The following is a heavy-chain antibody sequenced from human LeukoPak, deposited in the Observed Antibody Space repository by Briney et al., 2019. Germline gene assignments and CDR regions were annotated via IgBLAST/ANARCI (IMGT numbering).Heavy chain of an antibody. Sequence: GESLKISCKGSGYSFTSYWIGWVRQRPGKGPEWMGIIYPGDSDTRYSPSFQGQVTISADKSISTAYLQWSSLKASDTAMYYCARQGSSGWLPLDYWGQGTLVTVSS. J-gene: IGHJ4*02. CDR3: ARQGSSGWLPLDY. CDR1: GYSFTSYW. V-gene: IGHV5-51*01. D-gene: IGHD6-19*01. CDR2: IYPGDSDT.